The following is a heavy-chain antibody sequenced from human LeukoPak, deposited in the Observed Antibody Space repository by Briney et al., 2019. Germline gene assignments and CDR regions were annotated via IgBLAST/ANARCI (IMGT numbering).Heavy chain of an antibody. Sequence: SETLSLTCTVSGGSISSSSYYWGWIRQPPGTGLEWIGSIYYSGSTYYNPSLKSRVTISVDTSKNQFSLKLSSVTAADTAVYYCARQRWELARWFDPWGQGTLVTVSS. CDR3: ARQRWELARWFDP. CDR1: GGSISSSSYY. CDR2: IYYSGST. D-gene: IGHD1-26*01. J-gene: IGHJ5*02. V-gene: IGHV4-39*01.